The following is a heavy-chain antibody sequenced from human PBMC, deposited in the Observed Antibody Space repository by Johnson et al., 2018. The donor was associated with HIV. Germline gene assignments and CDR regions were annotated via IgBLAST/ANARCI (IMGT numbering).Heavy chain of an antibody. V-gene: IGHV3-15*01. CDR2: IKSKTDGGAT. J-gene: IGHJ3*02. Sequence: VQLVESGGGLVKPGGSLRLSCAASGFTFNNAWMSWVRQAPGKGLAWVGHIKSKTDGGATDYPAPVKDRFTISRDDSKNTLYLQINSLKTDDTGVYYCSREVYQMTAFDIWGQGTVVTVSS. CDR3: SREVYQMTAFDI. CDR1: GFTFNNAW. D-gene: IGHD2-2*01.